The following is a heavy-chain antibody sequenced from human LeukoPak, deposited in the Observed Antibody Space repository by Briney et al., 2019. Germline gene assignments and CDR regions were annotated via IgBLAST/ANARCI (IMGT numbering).Heavy chain of an antibody. CDR3: ARVLSPLDPGGESGLDF. Sequence: ASVKVSCKASGGTFSSYAISWVRQAPGQGGLEWMGWINPNTGGTKYAPKFQGRVTMTRDTSISTAYLEVNRLTSDDTAMFYCARVLSPLDPGGESGLDFWGQGTLVTVSS. CDR2: INPNTGGT. V-gene: IGHV1-2*02. D-gene: IGHD3-10*01. J-gene: IGHJ4*02. CDR1: GGTFSSYA.